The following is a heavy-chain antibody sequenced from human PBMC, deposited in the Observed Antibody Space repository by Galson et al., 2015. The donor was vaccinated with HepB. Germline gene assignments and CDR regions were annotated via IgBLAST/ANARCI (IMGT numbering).Heavy chain of an antibody. Sequence: SLRLSCAASGFTFSSYWMHWVRQAPGKGLVWVSHINSDGRGTSCAGSVKGRFTTSRDNAKNTLYLQMNSLRAEDTAVYYCVRDVRGVGAFDIWGQGKMVTVSS. CDR1: GFTFSSYW. CDR2: INSDGRGT. D-gene: IGHD1-26*01. V-gene: IGHV3-74*01. CDR3: VRDVRGVGAFDI. J-gene: IGHJ3*02.